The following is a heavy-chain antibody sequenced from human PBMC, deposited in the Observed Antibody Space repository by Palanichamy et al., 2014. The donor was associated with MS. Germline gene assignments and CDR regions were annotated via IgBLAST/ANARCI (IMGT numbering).Heavy chain of an antibody. CDR2: ISSSGSTI. J-gene: IGHJ5*01. CDR3: ARDSHTNWLDS. V-gene: IGHV3-48*03. Sequence: EVHLVESGGGLVQPGGSLRLSCAASGFTFISYEMNWVRQAPGKGLEWVSYISSSGSTIYYADSVKGRFTISRDNAKSSLFLQMNSLRAEDTAVYYCARDSHTNWLDSWGQGTLVTVSS. CDR1: GFTFISYE.